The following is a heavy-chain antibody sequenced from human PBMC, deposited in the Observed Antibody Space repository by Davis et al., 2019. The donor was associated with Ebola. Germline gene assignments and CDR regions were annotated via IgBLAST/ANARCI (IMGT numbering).Heavy chain of an antibody. D-gene: IGHD1-7*01. CDR3: ARGGLNWNYPNY. CDR1: PGSFRGYY. V-gene: IGHV4-34*01. CDR2: INHSGST. J-gene: IGHJ4*02. Sequence: SETLSLTCAVSPGSFRGYYWSWIRQPPGKGLEWIGEINHSGSTNYNPSLKSRVTISVDTSKNQFSLKLSSVTAADTAVYYCARGGLNWNYPNYWGQGTLVTVSS.